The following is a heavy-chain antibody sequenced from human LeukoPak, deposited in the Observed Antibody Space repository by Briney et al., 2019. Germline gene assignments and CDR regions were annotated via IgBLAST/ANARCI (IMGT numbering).Heavy chain of an antibody. D-gene: IGHD3-3*01. V-gene: IGHV4-31*03. J-gene: IGHJ4*02. CDR3: ARARITIFGVVPQTGYFDY. CDR2: IYYSGST. CDR1: GGSISSGGYY. Sequence: SQTLSLTCTVSGGSISSGGYYWSWIRQHPGKGLEWIGYIYYSGSTYYNPSLKSRVTISVDTSKNQFPLKLSSVTAADTAVYYCARARITIFGVVPQTGYFDYWGQGTLVTVSS.